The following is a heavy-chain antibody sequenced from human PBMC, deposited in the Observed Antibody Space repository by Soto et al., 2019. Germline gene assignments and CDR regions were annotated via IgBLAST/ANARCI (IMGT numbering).Heavy chain of an antibody. CDR1: GGSMRNYF. D-gene: IGHD2-21*01. CDR3: AAGAARSRNLAPYYLDF. Sequence: PSETLSLTCTVSGGSMRNYFWTWIRQPPGKGLEWIGYIHYSGTTSFFPSYNPSLRSRVTISEDTSKNQFSLKLLSVTTADTAVYFCAAGAARSRNLAPYYLDFWGQGPLGTASS. CDR2: IHYSGTT. V-gene: IGHV4-59*01. J-gene: IGHJ4*02.